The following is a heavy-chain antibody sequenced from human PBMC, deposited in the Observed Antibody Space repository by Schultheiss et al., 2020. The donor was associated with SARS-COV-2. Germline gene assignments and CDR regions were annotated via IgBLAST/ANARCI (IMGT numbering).Heavy chain of an antibody. J-gene: IGHJ5*02. CDR2: ISGSGGST. CDR1: GFTFSSYW. D-gene: IGHD3-3*01. V-gene: IGHV3-23*01. Sequence: GGSLRLSCAASGFTFSSYWMHWVRQAPGKGLMWVSAISGSGGSTYYADSVKGRFTISRDNSKNTLYLQMNSLRAEDTAVYYCAKDHRFRVGVYYLGWFDPWGQGGLVTVSS. CDR3: AKDHRFRVGVYYLGWFDP.